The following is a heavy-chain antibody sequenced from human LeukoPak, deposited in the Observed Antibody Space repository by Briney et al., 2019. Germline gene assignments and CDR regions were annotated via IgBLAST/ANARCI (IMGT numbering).Heavy chain of an antibody. J-gene: IGHJ3*02. D-gene: IGHD5-12*01. CDR3: AREIVATIGGAFDI. Sequence: ASVKVSCKASGYTFSDYYLHWVRQAPGHGLEWMGWINPHSGGTHYAQKFQGRVTVTRDTSISTAYMELSSLRSDDTAVYFCAREIVATIGGAFDIWGQGTMVTVSS. CDR2: INPHSGGT. V-gene: IGHV1-2*02. CDR1: GYTFSDYY.